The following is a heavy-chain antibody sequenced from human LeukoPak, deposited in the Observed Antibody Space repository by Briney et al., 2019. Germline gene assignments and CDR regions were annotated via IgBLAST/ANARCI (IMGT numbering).Heavy chain of an antibody. CDR2: ISDIGSI. J-gene: IGHJ3*02. D-gene: IGHD3-22*01. V-gene: IGHV4-59*12. CDR1: GGSISSYY. Sequence: SETLSLTCTVSGGSISSYYWSWIRQPPGKGLEWIAYISDIGSINYNPSLKSRVTMSVDTSKNQFSLKLSSVTAADTAVYYCAREPYYYDSSGYYGEDAFDIWGQGTMVTVSS. CDR3: AREPYYYDSSGYYGEDAFDI.